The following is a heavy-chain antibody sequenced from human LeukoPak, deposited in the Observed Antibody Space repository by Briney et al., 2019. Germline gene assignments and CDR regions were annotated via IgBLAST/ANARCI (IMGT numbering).Heavy chain of an antibody. CDR1: GGSISSYY. J-gene: IGHJ4*02. CDR3: ARQPPDTASFDY. D-gene: IGHD3-22*01. Sequence: SETLSLTCTVSGGSISSYYWSWIRQPPGKGLEWIGYIYYSGSTNYNPSLKSRVTMSVDTSKNQVSLKVNSVTAADTAVYFCARQPPDTASFDYWGQGTLVTVSS. CDR2: IYYSGST. V-gene: IGHV4-59*01.